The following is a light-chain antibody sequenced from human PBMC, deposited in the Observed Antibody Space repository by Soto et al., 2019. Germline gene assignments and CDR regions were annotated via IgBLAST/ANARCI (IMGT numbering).Light chain of an antibody. J-gene: IGLJ1*01. CDR2: GNN. Sequence: QSVLTQPPSVSGAPGQRVTISCTGSSSDIGAGYGVHWYQQLPGTAPKLLIYGNNNRPSGVPDRFSGSKSGTSASLAITGLQAEDDADYYCQSYDSSLSGSVFGNGTKLTVL. CDR3: QSYDSSLSGSV. CDR1: SSDIGAGYG. V-gene: IGLV1-40*01.